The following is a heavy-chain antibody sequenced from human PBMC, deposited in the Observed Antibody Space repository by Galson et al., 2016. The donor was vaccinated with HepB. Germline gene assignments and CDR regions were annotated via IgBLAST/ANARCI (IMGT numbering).Heavy chain of an antibody. CDR1: GFTFSNSA. J-gene: IGHJ4*02. V-gene: IGHV3-23*01. D-gene: IGHD3-3*01. CDR3: AKGGSDFWSGYRFDY. Sequence: SLRLSCAASGFTFSNSAMTWVRQAPGKALEWVSALSAGGGSTYYADSVKGRFTNSRDNSKNTLYLQMNSLRADDTAVYHCAKGGSDFWSGYRFDYWGPGALVTVSS. CDR2: LSAGGGST.